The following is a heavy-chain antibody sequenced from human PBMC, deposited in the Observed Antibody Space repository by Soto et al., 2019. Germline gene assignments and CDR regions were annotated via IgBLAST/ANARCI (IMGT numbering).Heavy chain of an antibody. J-gene: IGHJ4*02. CDR3: ASQRGTDYMTILDY. Sequence: ASVNVSCKASGYTFTSYAMHWVRQAPGQRLEWMGWINAGNGNTKYSQKLQGRVTITRDTSASTAYMELSSLRSEDTAVYYCASQRGTDYMTILDYWGQGTLVTVSS. CDR2: INAGNGNT. D-gene: IGHD5-12*01. CDR1: GYTFTSYA. V-gene: IGHV1-3*01.